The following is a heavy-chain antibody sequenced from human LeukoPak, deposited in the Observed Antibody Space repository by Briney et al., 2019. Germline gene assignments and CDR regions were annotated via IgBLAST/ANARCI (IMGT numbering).Heavy chain of an antibody. V-gene: IGHV3-15*01. CDR3: TTGNWGSFSY. J-gene: IGHJ4*02. CDR1: GFTFSNAW. D-gene: IGHD7-27*01. Sequence: GGSLRLSCAASGFTFSNAWMNWVRQAPGRELEWVGRIKSKTDGGTTDYAAPVKGRFTISRDDSKHTVYLQVNSLKTEDTAVYYCTTGNWGSFSYWGQGTLVTVSS. CDR2: IKSKTDGGTT.